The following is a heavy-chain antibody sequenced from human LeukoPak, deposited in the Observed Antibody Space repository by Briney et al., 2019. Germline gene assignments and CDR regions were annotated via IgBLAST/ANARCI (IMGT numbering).Heavy chain of an antibody. CDR2: IWYDGSNK. D-gene: IGHD3-10*01. Sequence: GGSLRLSCAASGFTFSSYGMHWVRQAPGKGLEWVAVIWYDGSNKYYADSVKGRFTISRDNSKNTLYLQMNSLRAKDTAVYYCARDGRIGELYYYYGMDVWGQGTTVTVSS. V-gene: IGHV3-33*01. CDR1: GFTFSSYG. CDR3: ARDGRIGELYYYYGMDV. J-gene: IGHJ6*02.